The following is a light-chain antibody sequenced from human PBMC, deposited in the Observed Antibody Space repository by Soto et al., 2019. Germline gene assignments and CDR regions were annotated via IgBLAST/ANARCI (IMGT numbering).Light chain of an antibody. J-gene: IGKJ4*01. CDR3: QQFSSYPLT. CDR1: QGVGPN. CDR2: GVS. Sequence: IVLTQSQDNLSASPGESATLSCRASQGVGPNLVWYQQKFGQAPRLLIYGVSTRATGIPDRFSGGGSGTDFTLTISRLEPEDFAVYYCQQFSSYPLTFGGGTKVDI. V-gene: IGKV3-20*01.